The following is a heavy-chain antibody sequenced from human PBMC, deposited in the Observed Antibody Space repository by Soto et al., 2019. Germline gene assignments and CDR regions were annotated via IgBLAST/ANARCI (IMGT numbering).Heavy chain of an antibody. J-gene: IGHJ4*02. V-gene: IGHV4-59*02. CDR2: IHERGVT. CDR1: GGSVSDYY. D-gene: IGHD4-17*01. CDR3: ARDPAGDYGH. Sequence: PSETLSLTCNVSGGSVSDYYWSWFRQAPGKGLEWIGYIHERGVTNYNPSLKSRVTMSVDTSKNQFSLTLRSVHTADTAIYFCARDPAGDYGHWGRGTPVTVSS.